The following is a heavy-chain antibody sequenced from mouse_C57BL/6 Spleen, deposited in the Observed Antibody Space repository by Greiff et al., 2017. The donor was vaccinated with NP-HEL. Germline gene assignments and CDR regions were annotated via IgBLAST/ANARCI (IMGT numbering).Heavy chain of an antibody. Sequence: QVQLQQSGAELVKPGASVKMSCKASGYTFTSYWITWVKQRPGQGLEWIGDIYPGSGSTNYNEKFKSKATLTVDTSSSTAYMQLSSLTSEDSAVYYCYYYGSSYDWYFDVWGTGTTVTVSS. V-gene: IGHV1-55*01. D-gene: IGHD1-1*01. J-gene: IGHJ1*03. CDR2: IYPGSGST. CDR1: GYTFTSYW. CDR3: YYYGSSYDWYFDV.